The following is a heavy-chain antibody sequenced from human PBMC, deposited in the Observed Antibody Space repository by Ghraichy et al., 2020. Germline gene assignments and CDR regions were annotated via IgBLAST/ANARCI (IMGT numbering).Heavy chain of an antibody. J-gene: IGHJ4*02. CDR1: GFTFSSYS. CDR3: ARDRGGSGTTFHY. CDR2: ISKSGAYR. V-gene: IGHV3-21*01. Sequence: GESLNISCAASGFTFSSYSMNWVRQAPGKGMEWVSSISKSGAYRDYADSVKGRFISSRDNTKNSLYLQMNSLRADDAAVYYCARDRGGSGTTFHYWGQGTLVTVSS. D-gene: IGHD3-10*01.